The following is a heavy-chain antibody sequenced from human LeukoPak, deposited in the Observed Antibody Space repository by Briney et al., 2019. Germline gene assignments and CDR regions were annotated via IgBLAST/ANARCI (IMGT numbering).Heavy chain of an antibody. CDR3: ARHSGYSYGYADDYYYMDV. Sequence: SETLSLTCTVSGGSLSSSSYYWGWLRQPPGKGLEWLGSTYYNGSTYYNSSLKSRVTISEHPSKNPFSLKLSSVTAADTAVYYCARHSGYSYGYADDYYYMDVWGKGTTVTVSS. V-gene: IGHV4-39*01. J-gene: IGHJ6*03. D-gene: IGHD5-18*01. CDR2: TYYNGST. CDR1: GGSLSSSSYY.